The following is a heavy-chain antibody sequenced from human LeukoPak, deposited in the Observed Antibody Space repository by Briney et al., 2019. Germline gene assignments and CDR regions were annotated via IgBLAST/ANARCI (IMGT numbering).Heavy chain of an antibody. Sequence: GSLRLFCSGSGFTLRSYWMQWVRQASGEGVVWVSRISTDASSTTYADSVKGRFTISRDNAKNSLYLQMNSLRAEDTAVYYCARDIYGGNWPNDYWGQGTLVTVSS. V-gene: IGHV3-74*01. CDR1: GFTLRSYW. CDR2: ISTDASST. D-gene: IGHD4-23*01. J-gene: IGHJ4*02. CDR3: ARDIYGGNWPNDY.